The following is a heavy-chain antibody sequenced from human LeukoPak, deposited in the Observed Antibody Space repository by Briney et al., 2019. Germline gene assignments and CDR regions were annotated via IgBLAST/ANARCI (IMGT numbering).Heavy chain of an antibody. V-gene: IGHV4-38-2*02. J-gene: IGHJ4*02. CDR3: ARHISGNPYYFGSGSYAVVDY. Sequence: PSETLSLTCTVSGYSISSGYYWGWIRQPPGKGLEWIGSIYHSGSTYYNPSLKSRVTISVDTSKNQFFLKLSSVTAADTAVFYCARHISGNPYYFGSGSYAVVDYWGQGTLVTVSS. CDR2: IYHSGST. D-gene: IGHD3-10*01. CDR1: GYSISSGYY.